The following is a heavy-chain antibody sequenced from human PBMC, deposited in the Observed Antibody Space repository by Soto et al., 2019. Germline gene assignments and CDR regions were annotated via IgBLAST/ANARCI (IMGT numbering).Heavy chain of an antibody. CDR2: FDPEDGET. Sequence: ASVKVSCKVSGYTLTELSIHWVRQAPGKGLEWMGGFDPEDGETIYAQNFQGRVTMTDDTSTDTAYMELSSLRSEDTAVYYCATRAMVGIYQHYGLDVWGRGTTVTVSS. J-gene: IGHJ6*02. CDR1: GYTLTELS. D-gene: IGHD5-18*01. V-gene: IGHV1-24*01. CDR3: ATRAMVGIYQHYGLDV.